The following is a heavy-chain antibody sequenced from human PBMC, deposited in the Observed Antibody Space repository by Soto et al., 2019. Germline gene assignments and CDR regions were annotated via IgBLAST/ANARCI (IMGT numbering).Heavy chain of an antibody. D-gene: IGHD3-22*01. Sequence: GSLKISCKGSGYSFTSYWIGWVRQMPGKGLEWMGIIYPGDSDTRYSPSFQGQVTISADKSISTAYLQWSSLKASDTAMYYCARLWPPMIVGGTGAFDIWGQGTMVTVSS. J-gene: IGHJ3*02. CDR3: ARLWPPMIVGGTGAFDI. CDR2: IYPGDSDT. CDR1: GYSFTSYW. V-gene: IGHV5-51*01.